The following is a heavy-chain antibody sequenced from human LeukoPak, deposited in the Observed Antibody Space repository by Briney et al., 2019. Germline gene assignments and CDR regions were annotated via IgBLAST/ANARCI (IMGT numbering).Heavy chain of an antibody. V-gene: IGHV4-59*01. J-gene: IGHJ6*02. Sequence: SETLSLTCTVSGGSISSYYWSWIRQPPGKGLEWIGYIYYSWSTNYSPSLKSRVTISVDTSKNQFSLKLSSVTAADTAVYYCATTSGNSNYYYGMDVWGQGTTVTVSS. CDR2: IYYSWST. CDR3: ATTSGNSNYYYGMDV. D-gene: IGHD4-23*01. CDR1: GGSISSYY.